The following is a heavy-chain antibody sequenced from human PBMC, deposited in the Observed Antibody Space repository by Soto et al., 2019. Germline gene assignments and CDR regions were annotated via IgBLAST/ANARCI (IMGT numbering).Heavy chain of an antibody. J-gene: IGHJ3*02. CDR1: GGSISSYY. CDR2: IYYSGST. V-gene: IGHV4-59*01. D-gene: IGHD6-13*01. Sequence: TSETLSLTCTVSGGSISSYYWSWSRQPPGKGLEWIGYIYYSGSTNYNPSLKSRVTISVDTSKNQFSLKLSSVTAADTAVYYCARVTAAAGAFAFDIWGQGTMVTVSS. CDR3: ARVTAAAGAFAFDI.